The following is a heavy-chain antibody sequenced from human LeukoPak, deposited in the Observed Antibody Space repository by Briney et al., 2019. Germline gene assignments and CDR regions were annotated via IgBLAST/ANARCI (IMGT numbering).Heavy chain of an antibody. CDR2: INTDGTTT. Sequence: GSLRLPCAASGFTFSTYWMHWVRQAPGKGLVWVSRINTDGTTTTYADSVKGRFTISRDNAKNTLHLQMNSLRVEDTAVYYCVSDHTGHDDYWGQGTLVTVSS. CDR3: VSDHTGHDDY. CDR1: GFTFSTYW. V-gene: IGHV3-74*01. J-gene: IGHJ4*02. D-gene: IGHD1-1*01.